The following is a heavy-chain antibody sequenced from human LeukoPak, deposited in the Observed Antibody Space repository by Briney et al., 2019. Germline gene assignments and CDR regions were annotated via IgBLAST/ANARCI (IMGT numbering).Heavy chain of an antibody. CDR3: ARRVLLWFGELGDDAFDI. Sequence: SETLSLTCAVYGGSFSGYYWSWIRQPPGKGLEWIGEINHSGRNNYNPSLKSRVTISVDTSKNQFSLKLSSVTAADTAVYYCARRVLLWFGELGDDAFDIWGQGTMVTVSS. CDR2: INHSGRN. J-gene: IGHJ3*02. CDR1: GGSFSGYY. D-gene: IGHD3-10*01. V-gene: IGHV4-34*01.